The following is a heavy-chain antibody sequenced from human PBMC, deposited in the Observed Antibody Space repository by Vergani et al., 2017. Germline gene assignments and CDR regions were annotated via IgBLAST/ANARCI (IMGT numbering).Heavy chain of an antibody. CDR1: GFRFSDYY. J-gene: IGHJ6*04. Sequence: VQLLESGGGLVKPGGSLRLSCEASGFRFSDYYMTWIRQAPGKGLEWISYISTSGSHTYYADSMKGRFTISRDNAKNSLYLQMNSLRPEDTAVYYCARDPSGDLGYYYMDVWGKGTTVTVSS. D-gene: IGHD2-21*01. CDR3: ARDPSGDLGYYYMDV. V-gene: IGHV3-11*01. CDR2: ISTSGSHT.